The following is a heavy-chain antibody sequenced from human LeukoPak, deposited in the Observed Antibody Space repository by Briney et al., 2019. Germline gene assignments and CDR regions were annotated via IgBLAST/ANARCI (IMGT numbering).Heavy chain of an antibody. J-gene: IGHJ4*02. V-gene: IGHV3-15*01. Sequence: GGSLRLSCAASGFTFSNARMSWVRQAPGKGLEWVGRIKSKTDGGTTDYAAPVKGRFTISRDDSKNTLYLQMNSLKTEDTAVYYCTTGYDFWSGYYESAYWGQGTLVTVSS. CDR3: TTGYDFWSGYYESAY. CDR1: GFTFSNAR. CDR2: IKSKTDGGTT. D-gene: IGHD3-3*01.